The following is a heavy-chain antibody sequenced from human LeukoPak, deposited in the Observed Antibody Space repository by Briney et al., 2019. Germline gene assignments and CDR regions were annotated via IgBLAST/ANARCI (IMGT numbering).Heavy chain of an antibody. CDR2: IYNSGST. CDR3: AKDLTLWYFDY. V-gene: IGHV4-39*02. CDR1: GGSISSSSYY. J-gene: IGHJ4*02. Sequence: SETLSLTCTVSGGSISSSSYYWGWIRQPPGKGLEWIGIIYNSGSTYYNPSLKSRVTISVDTSKNQFSLKLSSVTAADTAVYYCAKDLTLWYFDYWGQGTLVTVSS. D-gene: IGHD2-15*01.